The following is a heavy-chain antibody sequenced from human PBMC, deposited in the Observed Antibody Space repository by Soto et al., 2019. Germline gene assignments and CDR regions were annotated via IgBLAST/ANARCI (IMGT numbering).Heavy chain of an antibody. J-gene: IGHJ5*02. V-gene: IGHV3-23*01. Sequence: EVQLLESGGGLVQPGGSLRLSCAASGFTFSSYAMSWVRQAPGKGLEWVSAISGSGGSTYYADSVKGRFTISRDNSKNTLYLQMNSLSAEDTAVYYGAKIGELLFSPFEPWGQGTLVTVCS. D-gene: IGHD2-2*01. CDR2: ISGSGGST. CDR3: AKIGELLFSPFEP. CDR1: GFTFSSYA.